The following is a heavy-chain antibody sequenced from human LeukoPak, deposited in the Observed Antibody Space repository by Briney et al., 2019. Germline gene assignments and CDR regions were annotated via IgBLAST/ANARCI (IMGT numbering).Heavy chain of an antibody. D-gene: IGHD6-13*01. Sequence: ASVKVSCKASGYTFGSYYMHWVRQAPGQGLEWMGIINPSGDTTSYAQKFQDRVTMTRDTSTSTVYMELSSLRSEDTAVYYCARETRSLVIGAAAGPWNYWGQGTLVTVSS. CDR3: ARETRSLVIGAAAGPWNY. J-gene: IGHJ4*02. CDR2: INPSGDTT. V-gene: IGHV1-46*01. CDR1: GYTFGSYY.